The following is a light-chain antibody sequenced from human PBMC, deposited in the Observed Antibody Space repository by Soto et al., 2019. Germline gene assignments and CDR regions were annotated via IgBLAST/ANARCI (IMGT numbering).Light chain of an antibody. CDR1: NSNIGDNS. J-gene: IGLJ3*02. Sequence: QSVLTQPPSASGTPGRVFTISCSGSNSNIGDNSVNWYQQLPGTAPKLLIYSDNRRPSGVPDRFSGSKSGTSASLAISGLQSEDEAEYYCAAWDDSLNGLLFGGGTKVTVL. V-gene: IGLV1-44*01. CDR3: AAWDDSLNGLL. CDR2: SDN.